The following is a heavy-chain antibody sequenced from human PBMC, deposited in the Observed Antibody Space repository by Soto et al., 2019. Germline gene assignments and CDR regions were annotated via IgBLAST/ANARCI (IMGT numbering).Heavy chain of an antibody. CDR2: ISGSGGST. CDR3: AKDGLRITGTMFDP. J-gene: IGHJ5*02. CDR1: GFTFSSYA. V-gene: IGHV3-23*01. D-gene: IGHD1-20*01. Sequence: EVQLLESGGGLVQPGGSLRLSCAASGFTFSSYAMSWVRQAPGTGLEWVSAISGSGGSTYYADSVKGRFTISRDNSKNTLYLHMNSLRAEDTAVYYCAKDGLRITGTMFDPWGQGTLVTVSS.